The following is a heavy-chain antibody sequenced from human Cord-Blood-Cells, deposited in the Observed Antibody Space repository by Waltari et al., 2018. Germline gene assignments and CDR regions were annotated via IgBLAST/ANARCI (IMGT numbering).Heavy chain of an antibody. CDR3: ARASSMGNDAFDI. Sequence: EVQLVESGGGLVQPGGSLRLSCAASGFTLSSYWMSWVRQAPGKGLEWVANIKQDGSEKYYVDSVKGRFTISRDNAKNSLYLQMNSLRAEDTAVYYCARASSMGNDAFDIWGQGTMVTVSS. V-gene: IGHV3-7*01. CDR2: IKQDGSEK. CDR1: GFTLSSYW. J-gene: IGHJ3*02. D-gene: IGHD2-2*01.